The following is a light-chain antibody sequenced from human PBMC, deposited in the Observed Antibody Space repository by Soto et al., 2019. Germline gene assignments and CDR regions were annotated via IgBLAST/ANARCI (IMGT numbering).Light chain of an antibody. V-gene: IGKV3-15*01. CDR3: QQYNKWPLT. Sequence: EMVMTQSPATLSVSPGERATLSCRASQSISRYLAWYQQKPGQGPRLLIYGASTRATGIPARFSGSGSGTEFTLTISSLQSEDFAVYYCQQYNKWPLTFGQGTKLEIK. CDR2: GAS. CDR1: QSISRY. J-gene: IGKJ2*01.